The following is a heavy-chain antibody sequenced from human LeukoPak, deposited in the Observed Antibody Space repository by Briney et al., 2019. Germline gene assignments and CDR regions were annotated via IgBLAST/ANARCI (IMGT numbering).Heavy chain of an antibody. CDR3: ARDSNSSWYAYYYYYMDV. V-gene: IGHV3-74*01. CDR2: IKTDGSIT. D-gene: IGHD6-13*01. CDR1: GFSFSVYW. J-gene: IGHJ6*03. Sequence: GGSLRLSCAASGFSFSVYWMHWVRQAPGKGPVWVSRIKTDGSITDYADFVKGRFTISRDNSKNTLYLQMNSLRAEDTAVYYCARDSNSSWYAYYYYYMDVWGKGTTVTVSS.